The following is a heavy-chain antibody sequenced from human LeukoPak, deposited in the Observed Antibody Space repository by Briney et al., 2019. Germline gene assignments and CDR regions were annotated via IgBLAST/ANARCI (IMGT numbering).Heavy chain of an antibody. J-gene: IGHJ6*03. CDR1: GFTFSTYW. CDR3: ARCEGFYDYFSGNPTYYFYMDV. D-gene: IGHD3-16*01. CDR2: IKEDGSET. Sequence: GGSLRLSCAASGFTFSTYWMCWVRRAPGKGLEWVANIKEDGSETNYVESVKGRFFISRDNAKNSQRLQMNSLRVEDSAVYYCARCEGFYDYFSGNPTYYFYMDVWGKGTTVTVSS. V-gene: IGHV3-7*01.